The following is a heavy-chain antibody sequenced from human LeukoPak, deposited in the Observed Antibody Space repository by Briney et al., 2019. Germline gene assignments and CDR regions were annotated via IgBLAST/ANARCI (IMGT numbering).Heavy chain of an antibody. Sequence: SETLSLTCTVSGYSISSGYYWGWIRQPPGKGLEWIGSIYHSGSTYYNPSLKSRVTISVDTSKNQFSLKLSSVTAADTAVYYCARGWFGTNWFDPWGQGTLVTVSS. CDR2: IYHSGST. D-gene: IGHD3-10*01. V-gene: IGHV4-38-2*02. J-gene: IGHJ5*02. CDR1: GYSISSGYY. CDR3: ARGWFGTNWFDP.